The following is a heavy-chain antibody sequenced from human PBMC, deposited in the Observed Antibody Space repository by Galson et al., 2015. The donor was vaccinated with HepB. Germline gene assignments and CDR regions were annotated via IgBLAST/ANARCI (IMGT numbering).Heavy chain of an antibody. V-gene: IGHV4-59*08. CDR2: FYYSGVT. CDR3: ARQLGFCSSSSCQPWFDP. D-gene: IGHD2-2*01. J-gene: IGHJ5*02. Sequence: SETLSLTCTVSGGSISSYYWSWIRQPPGKGLEWIGYFYYSGVTNYNPSLKSRVTISVDTSKNQFSLKLTSVTAADTAVYYCARQLGFCSSSSCQPWFDPWGQGTLVTVSS. CDR1: GGSISSYY.